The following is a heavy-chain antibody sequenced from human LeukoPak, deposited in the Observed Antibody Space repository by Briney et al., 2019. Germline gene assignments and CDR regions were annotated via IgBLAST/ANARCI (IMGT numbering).Heavy chain of an antibody. CDR2: LSYDGSNK. V-gene: IGHV3-30*14. Sequence: GGSLRLSCAASGFTFSSYAMHWVRQAPGKGLEWVAVLSYDGSNKYYADSVKGRFTISRDNSKNTLYLQISSLRAEDTAVYYCAKDRGSGWYYFDYWGQGTLVTVSS. CDR1: GFTFSSYA. D-gene: IGHD6-19*01. J-gene: IGHJ4*02. CDR3: AKDRGSGWYYFDY.